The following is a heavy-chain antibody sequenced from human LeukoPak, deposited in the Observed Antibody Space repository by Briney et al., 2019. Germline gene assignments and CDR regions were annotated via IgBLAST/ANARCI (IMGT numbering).Heavy chain of an antibody. V-gene: IGHV3-23*01. CDR2: ISGSGGST. J-gene: IGHJ5*02. CDR3: AKSQGVTMVRGPLNWFDP. D-gene: IGHD3-10*01. Sequence: GGSPRLSCAASGFTFSSYAMSWVRQAPGKGLEWVSAISGSGGSTFYADSVKGRFTISRDNSKNTLYLQMNSLRAEDTAVYYCAKSQGVTMVRGPLNWFDPWGQGTLVTVSS. CDR1: GFTFSSYA.